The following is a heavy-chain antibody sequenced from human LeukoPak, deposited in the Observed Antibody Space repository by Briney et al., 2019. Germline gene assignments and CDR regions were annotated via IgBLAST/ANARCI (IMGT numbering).Heavy chain of an antibody. V-gene: IGHV3-20*04. CDR1: GFTFDDHG. CDR3: ARVGSSGWYRNGYMDV. D-gene: IGHD6-19*01. Sequence: GGSLRLSCAASGFTFDDHGMSWVRQAPGKGLEWVSGIKWDGGRTGYADSVKGRFTISRDNAKNSVYLQMNSLRAEDTALYYCARVGSSGWYRNGYMDVWGKGTTVTVSS. J-gene: IGHJ6*03. CDR2: IKWDGGRT.